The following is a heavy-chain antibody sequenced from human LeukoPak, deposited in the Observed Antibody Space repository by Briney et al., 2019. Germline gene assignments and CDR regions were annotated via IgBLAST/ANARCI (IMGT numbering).Heavy chain of an antibody. CDR1: GGSISSYY. CDR2: IYYSGST. D-gene: IGHD3-10*01. Sequence: SETLSLTCTVSGGSISSYYWSWIRQPPGTGLEGIGYIYYSGSTNYNPSPTSRVTISVDTSKNQFSLKLSSVTAADTAVYYCASSIRGYFDYWGQGTLVTVSS. V-gene: IGHV4-59*01. J-gene: IGHJ4*02. CDR3: ASSIRGYFDY.